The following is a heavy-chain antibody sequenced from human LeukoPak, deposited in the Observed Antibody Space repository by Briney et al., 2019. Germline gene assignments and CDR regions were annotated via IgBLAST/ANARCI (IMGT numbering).Heavy chain of an antibody. CDR2: MNPNSGRT. J-gene: IGHJ4*02. CDR1: GYTLTSYD. V-gene: IGHV1-8*01. Sequence: SVKVSCKASGYTLTSYDINWVRQATGRGLEWMGWMNPNSGRTGYAQNFQGRITITRNTSISTAYMELSSLRSEDTAVYYCTRETSSRYFDYWGQGTLVTVSS. CDR3: TRETSSRYFDY.